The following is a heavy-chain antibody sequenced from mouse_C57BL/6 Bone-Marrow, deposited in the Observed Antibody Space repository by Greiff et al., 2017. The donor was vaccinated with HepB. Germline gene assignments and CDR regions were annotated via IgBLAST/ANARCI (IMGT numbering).Heavy chain of an antibody. Sequence: QVQLQQSGAELARPGASVKMSCKASGYTFTSYTMHWVKQRPGQGLEWIGYINPSSGYTKYNQKFKDKATLTADKSSSKAYMQLSSLTSEDSAVYYCARAGYGPLAMDYWGQGTSVTVSS. CDR3: ARAGYGPLAMDY. V-gene: IGHV1-4*01. D-gene: IGHD1-1*01. CDR2: INPSSGYT. J-gene: IGHJ4*01. CDR1: GYTFTSYT.